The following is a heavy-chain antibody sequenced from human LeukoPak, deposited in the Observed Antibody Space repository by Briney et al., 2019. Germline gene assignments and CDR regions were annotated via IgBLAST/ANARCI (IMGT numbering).Heavy chain of an antibody. CDR1: GFTFSDYY. CDR2: ISSSTSYT. V-gene: IGHV3-11*05. CDR3: ARGGYCSGTRCYWFDP. Sequence: GGSLRLSCAASGFTFSDYYMSWIRQAPGKGLEWVSDISSSTSYTNYADSVKGRFTLSKDNAKNSLYLQMNSLRAEDTAVYYCARGGYCSGTRCYWFDPWGQGTLVTVSS. J-gene: IGHJ5*02. D-gene: IGHD2-2*01.